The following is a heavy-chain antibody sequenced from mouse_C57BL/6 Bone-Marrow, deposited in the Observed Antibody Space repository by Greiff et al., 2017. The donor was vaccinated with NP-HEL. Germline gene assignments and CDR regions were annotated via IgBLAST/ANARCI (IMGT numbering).Heavy chain of an antibody. V-gene: IGHV7-3*01. Sequence: EVKLQESGGGLVQPGGSLSLSCAASGFTFTDYYMSWVRQPPGKALEWLGFIRNKANGYTTEYSASVKGRFTISRDNSQSILYLQMNALRAEDSATYYCARYYYSNYDYFDYWGQGTTLTVSS. CDR1: GFTFTDYY. D-gene: IGHD2-5*01. CDR3: ARYYYSNYDYFDY. CDR2: IRNKANGYTT. J-gene: IGHJ2*01.